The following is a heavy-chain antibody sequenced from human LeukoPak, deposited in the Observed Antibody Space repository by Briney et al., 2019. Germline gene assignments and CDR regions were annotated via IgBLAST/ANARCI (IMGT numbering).Heavy chain of an antibody. V-gene: IGHV3-74*01. CDR3: ARDVGSLSL. CDR2: ISTDGSTT. Sequence: PGGSLRLSCAASGFTFSSRWMHWVRQAPGKGLVWVSGISTDGSTTNYADSVKGRFTISRDNAKSILYLQMNSLRVEDTAVYYCARDVGSLSLWGRGTLVTVSS. CDR1: GFTFSSRW. D-gene: IGHD1-26*01. J-gene: IGHJ4*02.